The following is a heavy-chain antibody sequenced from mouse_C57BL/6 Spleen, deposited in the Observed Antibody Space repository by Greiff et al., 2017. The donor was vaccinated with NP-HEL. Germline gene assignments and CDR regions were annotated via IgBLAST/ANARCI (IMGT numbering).Heavy chain of an antibody. J-gene: IGHJ2*01. D-gene: IGHD4-1*01. V-gene: IGHV1-66*01. CDR2: IYPGSGNT. CDR3: ARDWETDY. Sequence: VKVVESGPELVKPGASVKISCKASGYSFTSYYIHWVKQRPGQGLEWIGWIYPGSGNTKYNEKFKGKATLTADTSSSTAYMQLSSLTSEDSAVYYCARDWETDYWGQGTTLTVSS. CDR1: GYSFTSYY.